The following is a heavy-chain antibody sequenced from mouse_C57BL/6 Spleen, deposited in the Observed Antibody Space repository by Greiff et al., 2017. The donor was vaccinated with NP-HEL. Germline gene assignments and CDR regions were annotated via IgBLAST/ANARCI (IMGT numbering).Heavy chain of an antibody. V-gene: IGHV1-69*01. CDR1: GYTFTSYW. J-gene: IGHJ1*03. Sequence: QVQLQQPGAELVMPGASVKLSCKASGYTFTSYWMHWVKQRPGQGLEWIGEIDPSDSYTNYNQKFKGKSTLTVDKSSSTAYMQLSSLTSEDSAVYYCASETVITTVVATSKYFDDWGKGTTVTVSS. CDR2: IDPSDSYT. CDR3: ASETVITTVVATSKYFDD. D-gene: IGHD1-1*01.